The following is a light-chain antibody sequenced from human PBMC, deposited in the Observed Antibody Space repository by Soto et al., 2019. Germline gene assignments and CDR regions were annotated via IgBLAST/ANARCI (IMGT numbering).Light chain of an antibody. J-gene: IGKJ1*01. Sequence: DIVMIQSPDSLAVSLGERATINCKSSQTVLYSPNNKNYLAWYQQKPRQPPKLLISWASTRESGVPDRFSGSGSGTDFTLTISSLQAEDVAVYYCQQYYTTPRTFGQGTKVEIK. CDR3: QQYYTTPRT. CDR2: WAS. CDR1: QTVLYSPNNKNY. V-gene: IGKV4-1*01.